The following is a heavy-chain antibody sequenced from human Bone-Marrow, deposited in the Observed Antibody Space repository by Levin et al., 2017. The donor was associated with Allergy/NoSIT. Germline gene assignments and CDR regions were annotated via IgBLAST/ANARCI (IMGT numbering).Heavy chain of an antibody. V-gene: IGHV3-30*18. J-gene: IGHJ4*02. CDR3: AKDRTLLGDYFDY. D-gene: IGHD1-14*01. Sequence: LSLTCAASGFPFSSYGMHWVRQAPGKGLEWVAVLANDGTNKFYADSVKGRFTISRDNSKNTLYLQMNSLRAEDTAVYYCAKDRTLLGDYFDYWGQGTLVTVSS. CDR2: LANDGTNK. CDR1: GFPFSSYG.